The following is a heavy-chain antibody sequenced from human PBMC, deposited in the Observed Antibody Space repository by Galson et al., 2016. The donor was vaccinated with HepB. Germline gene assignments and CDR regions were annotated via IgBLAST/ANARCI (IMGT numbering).Heavy chain of an antibody. CDR2: IYWDDNK. D-gene: IGHD6-19*01. V-gene: IGHV2-5*02. CDR1: GLSLGTSGVG. CDR3: ARVRGHSGWRGAYDY. J-gene: IGHJ4*02. Sequence: PALVKPTQTLTLTCTVSGLSLGTSGVGVGWIRQPPGKALEWLAVIYWDDNKRYSPSLKTRLTISKDTSKNQVVLTMTNVDPADTATYHCARVRGHSGWRGAYDYWGLGTLVTVSS.